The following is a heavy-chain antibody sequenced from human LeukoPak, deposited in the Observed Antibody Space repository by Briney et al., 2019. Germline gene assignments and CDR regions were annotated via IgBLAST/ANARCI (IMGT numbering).Heavy chain of an antibody. CDR1: GFTFSSYA. V-gene: IGHV3-23*01. Sequence: AGGSLRLSCAASGFTFSSYAMSWVRQAPGKGLEWVSAISGSGGSTYYADSVKGRFTISRDNSKNTLYLQMNSLRAEDTAVYYCAKERPYDFWSGYPFDYWGQGTLVTVSS. J-gene: IGHJ4*02. D-gene: IGHD3-3*01. CDR3: AKERPYDFWSGYPFDY. CDR2: ISGSGGST.